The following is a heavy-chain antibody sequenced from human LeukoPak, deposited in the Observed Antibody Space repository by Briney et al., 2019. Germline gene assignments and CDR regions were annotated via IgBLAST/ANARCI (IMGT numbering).Heavy chain of an antibody. D-gene: IGHD6-13*01. Sequence: GESLKISCKGSGYSFTSYWIGWVRQMPGKGLEWMGIIYPGDSDTRYSPSFQGQVTISADKSISTAYLQWSSLKASNTAMYYCARLRVAAAPRCGSFDPWGHGTLVTVSS. J-gene: IGHJ5*02. CDR2: IYPGDSDT. CDR1: GYSFTSYW. CDR3: ARLRVAAAPRCGSFDP. V-gene: IGHV5-51*01.